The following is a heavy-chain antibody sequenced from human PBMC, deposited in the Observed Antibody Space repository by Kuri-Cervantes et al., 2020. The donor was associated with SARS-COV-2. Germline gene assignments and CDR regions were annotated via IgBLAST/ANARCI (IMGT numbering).Heavy chain of an antibody. J-gene: IGHJ6*02. CDR2: ISAYNDNI. V-gene: IGHV1-18*01. Sequence: ASVKVSCKASGYTFTNYGISWVRQAPGQGLEWMGWISAYNDNINYAQKLQGRVTMTTDTSTSTAYMDLRSLRSDDTAVYHCARNIAARPADYYYAMDVWGQGTTVTVSS. CDR3: ARNIAARPADYYYAMDV. D-gene: IGHD6-6*01. CDR1: GYTFTNYG.